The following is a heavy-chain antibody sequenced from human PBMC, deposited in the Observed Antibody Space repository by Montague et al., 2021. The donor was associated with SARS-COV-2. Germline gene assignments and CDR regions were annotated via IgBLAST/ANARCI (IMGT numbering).Heavy chain of an antibody. CDR3: AGFTYRLLVIASYYGMDV. CDR1: GGSFSGYY. J-gene: IGHJ6*02. D-gene: IGHD2-2*01. CDR2: VSLSGGT. Sequence: SETLSLTCAVYGGSFSGYYCSWIRQPLGKGLAWNGVVSLSGGTNYNPSLKSRVTISIDTSKNQFSLKLSSVTAAATAVYYCAGFTYRLLVIASYYGMDVWGQGTTVTVSS. V-gene: IGHV4-34*01.